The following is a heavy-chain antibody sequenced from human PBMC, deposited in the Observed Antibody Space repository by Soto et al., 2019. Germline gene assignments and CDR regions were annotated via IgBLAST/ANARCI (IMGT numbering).Heavy chain of an antibody. J-gene: IGHJ3*02. CDR3: VKEFFDSSGFYPSLDALDI. CDR1: GFTLGTYG. D-gene: IGHD3-22*01. CDR2: ISNDGGAK. V-gene: IGHV3-30*18. Sequence: QVQLAESGGGVVQPGRSLTITCAASGFTLGTYGMHWVRQAPGKGLEWVAVISNDGGAKYYSDSVMGRITISRDNSKNTLFLQMNSLRAEETAVDCYVKEFFDSSGFYPSLDALDIWGQGTVVT.